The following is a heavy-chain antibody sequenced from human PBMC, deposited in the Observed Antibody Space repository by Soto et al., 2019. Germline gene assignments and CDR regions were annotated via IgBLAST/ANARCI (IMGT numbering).Heavy chain of an antibody. CDR3: ARGLGGDSDF. CDR1: GYTFNIYY. J-gene: IGHJ4*02. CDR2: INPSGDKI. Sequence: GASVKVSCKASGYTFNIYYMYWVRQAPGQGLEWMGVINPSGDKITHAHKFQGRPTLTRDTPTSTAYMELSSLTSDDTAMYYCARGLGGDSDFWGQGTLVTVSS. D-gene: IGHD7-27*01. V-gene: IGHV1-46*02.